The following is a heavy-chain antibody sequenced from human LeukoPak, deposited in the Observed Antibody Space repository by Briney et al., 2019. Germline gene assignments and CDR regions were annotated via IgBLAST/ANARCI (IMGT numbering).Heavy chain of an antibody. CDR2: INPDGSDK. Sequence: TGGSLRLSCAASGFTFSSYAMSWVRQAPGKGLEWVASINPDGSDKYYVDSVKGRFTISRDNAENSLYLQMNNLRAEDTSVYYCARLTTMVTTFVYWGQGALVTVSS. CDR1: GFTFSSYA. J-gene: IGHJ4*02. D-gene: IGHD4/OR15-4a*01. V-gene: IGHV3-7*01. CDR3: ARLTTMVTTFVY.